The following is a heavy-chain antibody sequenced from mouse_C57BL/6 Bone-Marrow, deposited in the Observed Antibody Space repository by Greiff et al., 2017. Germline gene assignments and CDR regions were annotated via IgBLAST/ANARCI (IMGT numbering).Heavy chain of an antibody. CDR3: ARGEDYGFSAWFAY. D-gene: IGHD1-2*01. Sequence: QVQLQQSGAELVKPGASVKISCKASGYAFSSYWMNWVKQRPGKGLEWIGQIYPGDGDTNYNGKFKGKATLTADKSSSTAYMQLSSLTSEDSAVYFCARGEDYGFSAWFAYWGQGTLVTVSA. J-gene: IGHJ3*01. V-gene: IGHV1-80*01. CDR2: IYPGDGDT. CDR1: GYAFSSYW.